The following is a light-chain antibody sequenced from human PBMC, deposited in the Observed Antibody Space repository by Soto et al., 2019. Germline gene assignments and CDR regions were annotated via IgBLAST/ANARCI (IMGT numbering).Light chain of an antibody. V-gene: IGKV3-20*01. Sequence: EIVLTQSPGTLSLSPGERATLSCRASQSVSSSYLAWYQQKPGQAPRLLIYDASSRATGIPDRVSGSGSGTDFSLTISRLEPEDLAVYYCQQYGSSPLTFGGGTKVEIK. CDR3: QQYGSSPLT. CDR2: DAS. CDR1: QSVSSSY. J-gene: IGKJ4*01.